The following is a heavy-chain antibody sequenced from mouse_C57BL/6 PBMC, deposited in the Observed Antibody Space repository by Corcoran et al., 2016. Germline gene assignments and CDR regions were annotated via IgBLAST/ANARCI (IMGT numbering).Heavy chain of an antibody. CDR3: ARPSYDGYYFDY. CDR2: INPNNGGT. CDR1: GYTFTDYN. J-gene: IGHJ2*01. D-gene: IGHD2-3*01. V-gene: IGHV1-18*01. Sequence: EVQLQQSGPELVKPGASVKIPCKASGYTFTDYNMDWVKQSHGKSLEWIGDINPNNGGTIYNQKFKGKATLTVDKSSSTAYMELRSLTSEDTAVYYCARPSYDGYYFDYWGQGTTLTVSS.